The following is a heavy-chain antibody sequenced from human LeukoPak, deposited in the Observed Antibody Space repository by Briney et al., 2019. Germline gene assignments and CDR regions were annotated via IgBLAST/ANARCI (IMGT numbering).Heavy chain of an antibody. Sequence: PGGSLRLSCAASGFTFSSYEMNWVRQAPGKGLEWISYISSSGSPTYYADSVRGRLTISRDNAKNSLYLQMNSLRAEDTAVYYCATDGAGFDTWGQGVLVTVSS. CDR3: ATDGAGFDT. J-gene: IGHJ5*02. V-gene: IGHV3-48*03. CDR1: GFTFSSYE. CDR2: ISSSGSPT.